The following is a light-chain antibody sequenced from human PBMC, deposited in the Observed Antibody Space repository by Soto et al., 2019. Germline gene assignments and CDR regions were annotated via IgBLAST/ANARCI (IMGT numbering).Light chain of an antibody. V-gene: IGLV1-44*01. CDR3: AAWDDSLNGYV. Sequence: VLTQPPSASGTPGQRVTISCSGSSSNIGSNTVNWYQQLPGTAPKPLIYSNNQRPSGVPDRFSGSKSGTSASLAISGRQSEDEADYYCAAWDDSLNGYVFGTGTKVTV. CDR1: SSNIGSNT. CDR2: SNN. J-gene: IGLJ1*01.